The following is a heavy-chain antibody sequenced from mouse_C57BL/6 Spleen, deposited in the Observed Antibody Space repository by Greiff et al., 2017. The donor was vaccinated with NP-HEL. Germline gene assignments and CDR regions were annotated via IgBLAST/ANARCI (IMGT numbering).Heavy chain of an antibody. CDR3: ARSANYGSSYAMDY. CDR1: GYTFTSYW. D-gene: IGHD1-1*01. V-gene: IGHV1-50*01. J-gene: IGHJ4*01. Sequence: QVQLQQPGAELVKPGASVKLSCKASGYTFTSYWMQWVKQRPGQGLEWIGEIDPSDSYTNYNQKFKGKATLTVDTSSSTAYMQLSSLTSEDSAVYYCARSANYGSSYAMDYWGQGTSVTVSS. CDR2: IDPSDSYT.